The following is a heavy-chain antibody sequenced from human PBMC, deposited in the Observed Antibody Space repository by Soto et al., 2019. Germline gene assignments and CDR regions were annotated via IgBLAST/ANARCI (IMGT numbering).Heavy chain of an antibody. CDR1: GGSLSSYY. D-gene: IGHD6-25*01. Sequence: LSLTCTVSGGSLSSYYWTWIRQSPGKGLEWIGYVYFSGNTNYNPSLKSRVAISIDTSKNQFSLRLASVTAADTAFYYCGSVRPSGYVLSWGQGTLVTVSS. J-gene: IGHJ5*02. V-gene: IGHV4-59*01. CDR3: GSVRPSGYVLS. CDR2: VYFSGNT.